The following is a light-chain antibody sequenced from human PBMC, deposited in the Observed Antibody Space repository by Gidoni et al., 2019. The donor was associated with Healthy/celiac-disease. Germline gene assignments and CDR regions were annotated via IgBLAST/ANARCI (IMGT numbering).Light chain of an antibody. J-gene: IGLJ2*01. CDR2: DDS. CDR1: NIGSKS. CDR3: QVWDSSSDHPEVV. V-gene: IGLV3-21*02. Sequence: SYVLTQPPSVSVAPGQTARITCGGNNIGSKSVHWYQQKPGQAPVLVVYDDSDRPSGILERFSGSNAGNTATLTISRVEAGDEADYYCQVWDSSSDHPEVVFGGGTKLTVL.